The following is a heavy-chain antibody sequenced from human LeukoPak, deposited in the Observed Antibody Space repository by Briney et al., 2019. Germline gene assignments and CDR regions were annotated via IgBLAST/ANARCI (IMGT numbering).Heavy chain of an antibody. CDR2: MNPNSGNT. Sequence: ASVKVSCKASGYTFTSYDINWVRQATGQGLEWMGWMNPNSGNTGYAQKFQGRVTMTRNTSISTAYKELSSLRSEDTAVYYCARGGEVPYYYGMDVWGQGTTVTVSS. J-gene: IGHJ6*02. V-gene: IGHV1-8*01. D-gene: IGHD2-21*01. CDR3: ARGGEVPYYYGMDV. CDR1: GYTFTSYD.